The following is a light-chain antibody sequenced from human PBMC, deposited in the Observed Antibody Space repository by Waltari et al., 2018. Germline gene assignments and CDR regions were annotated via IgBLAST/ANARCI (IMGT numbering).Light chain of an antibody. CDR1: ARHSSYA. V-gene: IGLV4-69*01. CDR2: LNSDGSH. J-gene: IGLJ3*02. CDR3: QTWGTGINWV. Sequence: QLVLTQSPSASASLGASVKLTCPLTARHSSYAIAWHPQQPEKGPRYLLKLNSDGSHSKGDGIPDRFSGSSSGAERYLTISSLQSEDEADYYCQTWGTGINWVFGGGTKLTVL.